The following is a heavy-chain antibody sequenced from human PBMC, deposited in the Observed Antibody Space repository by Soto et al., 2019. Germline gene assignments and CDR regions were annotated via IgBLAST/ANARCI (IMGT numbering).Heavy chain of an antibody. D-gene: IGHD3-9*01. CDR3: ARGTGSNGMDV. CDR1: GGSISSGGYY. Sequence: TLSPPCTVSGGSISSGGYYWSWIRQHPGKGLEWIGYIYYSGSTYYNPSLKSRVTISVDTSKNQFSLKLSSVTAADTAVYYCARGTGSNGMDVWGQGTTVTVSS. V-gene: IGHV4-31*03. CDR2: IYYSGST. J-gene: IGHJ6*02.